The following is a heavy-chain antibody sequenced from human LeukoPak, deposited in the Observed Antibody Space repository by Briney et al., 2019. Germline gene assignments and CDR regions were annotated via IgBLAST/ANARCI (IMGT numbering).Heavy chain of an antibody. CDR3: ARDSGIVVVSAAMGY. Sequence: ASVKVSCKASGYTFTSYYMHWVRQAPGQGLEWMGIINPSGGSTSYAQKFQGRVTMTRDTSTSTVYMELSSLRSEDTAVYYCARDSGIVVVSAAMGYWGQGTLVTVSS. D-gene: IGHD2-2*01. V-gene: IGHV1-46*01. CDR1: GYTFTSYY. CDR2: INPSGGST. J-gene: IGHJ4*02.